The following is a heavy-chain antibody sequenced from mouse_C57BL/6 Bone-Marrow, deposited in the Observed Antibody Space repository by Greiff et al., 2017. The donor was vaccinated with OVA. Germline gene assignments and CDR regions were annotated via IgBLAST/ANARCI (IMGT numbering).Heavy chain of an antibody. V-gene: IGHV10-1*01. D-gene: IGHD2-3*01. Sequence: EVQVVESGGGLVQPKGSLKLSCAASGFSFNTYAMNWVRQAPGKGLEWVARIRSKSNNYATYYADSVKDRFTISRDDSESMLYLQMNNLKTEDTAMYYCVRQKIYDGSFAYWGQGTLVTVSA. CDR1: GFSFNTYA. J-gene: IGHJ3*01. CDR2: IRSKSNNYAT. CDR3: VRQKIYDGSFAY.